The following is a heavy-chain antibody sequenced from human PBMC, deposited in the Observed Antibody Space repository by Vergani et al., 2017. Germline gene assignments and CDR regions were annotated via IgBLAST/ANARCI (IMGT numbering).Heavy chain of an antibody. CDR3: ARGECSSTSCYGASYWYFDL. J-gene: IGHJ2*01. Sequence: QVQLVQSGAEVKKPGSSVKVSCKASGGTFSSYTISWVRQAPGQGLEWMGRIIPILGIANYAQKFQGRVTITADKSTSTAYMELSSLRSEDTAVDYCARGECSSTSCYGASYWYFDLWGRGTLVTVSS. D-gene: IGHD2-2*01. V-gene: IGHV1-69*02. CDR1: GGTFSSYT. CDR2: IIPILGIA.